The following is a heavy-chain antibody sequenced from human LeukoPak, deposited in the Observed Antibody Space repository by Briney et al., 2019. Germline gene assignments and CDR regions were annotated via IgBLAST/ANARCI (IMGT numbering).Heavy chain of an antibody. CDR2: ISGYNANT. CDR3: ARDGLLWFGERGDY. V-gene: IGHV1-18*01. Sequence: ASVKVSCKASGYTFTSSDISWLRQAPGQGLEWMGWISGYNANTIYAQKLQGRVTMTTDTSTSTAYMELRSLRSDDTAVYYCARDGLLWFGERGDYWGQGTLVTVSS. CDR1: GYTFTSSD. J-gene: IGHJ4*02. D-gene: IGHD3-10*01.